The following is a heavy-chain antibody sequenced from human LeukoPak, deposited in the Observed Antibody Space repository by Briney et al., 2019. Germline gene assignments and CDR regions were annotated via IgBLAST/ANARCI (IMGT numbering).Heavy chain of an antibody. V-gene: IGHV4-34*01. J-gene: IGHJ5*02. CDR2: INHSGST. D-gene: IGHD2-15*01. CDR3: ARDGPSPYCSGGSCYGNWFDP. CDR1: GGSFSGYY. Sequence: PSETLSLTCAVYGGSFSGYYWSWIRQPPGKGLEWIGEINHSGSTNYNPSLKSRVTISVDTSKNQFSLKLSSVTAADTAVYYCARDGPSPYCSGGSCYGNWFDPWGQGTLVTVSS.